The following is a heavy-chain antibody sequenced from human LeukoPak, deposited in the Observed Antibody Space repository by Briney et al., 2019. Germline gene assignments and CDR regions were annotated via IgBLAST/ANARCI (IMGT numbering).Heavy chain of an antibody. V-gene: IGHV1-46*01. D-gene: IGHD2-15*01. J-gene: IGHJ4*02. CDR1: GYTFTRYY. CDR2: INPSGGST. Sequence: ASVKVSCKASGYTFTRYYMHWVRQAPGQGLEWMGIINPSGGSTSYAQKFQGRVTMTRDTSTSTVYMELSSLRSEDTAVYYRARERNQWSQQGDFDYWGQGTLVTVSS. CDR3: ARERNQWSQQGDFDY.